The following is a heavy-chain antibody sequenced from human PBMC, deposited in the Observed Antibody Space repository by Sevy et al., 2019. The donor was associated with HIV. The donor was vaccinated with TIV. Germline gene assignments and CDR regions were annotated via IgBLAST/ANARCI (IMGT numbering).Heavy chain of an antibody. Sequence: GGSLRLSCAASDFTFSNAWMNWVRQAPGKGLEWVGRIKSKTDGETTEYAAPVRGRFTISRDDSKTTMYLQMNSLKTEDTAIYYCTTDGLNYFGSGSYAFDIWGQGTMVTITS. CDR2: IKSKTDGETT. J-gene: IGHJ3*02. V-gene: IGHV3-15*07. D-gene: IGHD3-10*01. CDR3: TTDGLNYFGSGSYAFDI. CDR1: DFTFSNAW.